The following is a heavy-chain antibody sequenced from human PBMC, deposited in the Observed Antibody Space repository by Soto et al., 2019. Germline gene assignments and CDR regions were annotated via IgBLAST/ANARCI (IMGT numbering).Heavy chain of an antibody. V-gene: IGHV4-34*01. CDR1: GGSFSGYY. D-gene: IGHD3-3*01. CDR3: ARLLRFLAWFYYYGMDV. CDR2: INHSGST. Sequence: ASETLSLTCAVYGGSFSGYYWSWIRQPPGKGLEWIGEINHSGSTNYNPSLKSRVTISVDTSKNQFSLKLSSVTAADTAVYYCARLLRFLAWFYYYGMDVWGQGTTVTVSS. J-gene: IGHJ6*02.